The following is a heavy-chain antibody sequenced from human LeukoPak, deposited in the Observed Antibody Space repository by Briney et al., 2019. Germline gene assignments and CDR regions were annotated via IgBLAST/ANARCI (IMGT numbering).Heavy chain of an antibody. V-gene: IGHV1-69*13. Sequence: SVKVSCKASGGTFSSYAISWVRQAPGQGLEWMGGIIPIFGTANYAQKFQGRVTITADESTSTAYMELSSLRSEDTAVYYCARVTMVRGVTANFDYWGQGTLVTVSS. D-gene: IGHD3-10*01. J-gene: IGHJ4*02. CDR1: GGTFSSYA. CDR2: IIPIFGTA. CDR3: ARVTMVRGVTANFDY.